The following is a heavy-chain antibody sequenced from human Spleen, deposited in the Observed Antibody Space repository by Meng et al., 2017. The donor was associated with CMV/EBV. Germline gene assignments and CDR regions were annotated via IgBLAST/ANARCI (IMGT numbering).Heavy chain of an antibody. Sequence: AASGFTFITYSLTWVRRAPGQGLEWVSLISTSGATTHYADSVKGRFSISRDNSKNTMYLQMNSLRAEDTAVYYCAKGSSGWFSSGVDYWGQGTLVTVS. CDR2: ISTSGATT. CDR3: AKGSSGWFSSGVDY. J-gene: IGHJ4*02. V-gene: IGHV3-23*01. CDR1: GFTFITYS. D-gene: IGHD6-19*01.